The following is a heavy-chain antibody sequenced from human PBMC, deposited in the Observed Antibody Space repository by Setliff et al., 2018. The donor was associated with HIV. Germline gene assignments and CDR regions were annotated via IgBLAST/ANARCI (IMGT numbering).Heavy chain of an antibody. CDR2: IYYSGIT. V-gene: IGHV4-39*07. D-gene: IGHD4-4*01. J-gene: IGHJ6*03. Sequence: PSETLSLTCTVSGGSIDSTSYYWGWIRQPPGKGLEWIGSIYYSGITYYNPSLKSRVTISVDGSRNQFSLTLSSVTAADTAIYYCARGKHDFSNYGSSDYFYYMDVWGKGTTVTVSS. CDR1: GGSIDSTSYY. CDR3: ARGKHDFSNYGSSDYFYYMDV.